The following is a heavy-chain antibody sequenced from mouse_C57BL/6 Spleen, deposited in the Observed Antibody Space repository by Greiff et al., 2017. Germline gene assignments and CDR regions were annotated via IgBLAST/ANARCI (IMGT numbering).Heavy chain of an antibody. V-gene: IGHV3-6*01. Sequence: EVQLKESGPGLVKPSQSLSLTCSVTGYSITSGYYWNWIRQFPGNKLEWMGYISYDGSNNYNPSLKNRISITRDTSKNQFFLKLNSVTTEDTATYYCARERFGDLGGFDYWGQGTTLTVSS. CDR3: ARERFGDLGGFDY. J-gene: IGHJ2*01. CDR1: GYSITSGYY. CDR2: ISYDGSN.